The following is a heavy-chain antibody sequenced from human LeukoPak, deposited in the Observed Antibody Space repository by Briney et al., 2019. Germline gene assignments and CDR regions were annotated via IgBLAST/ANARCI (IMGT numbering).Heavy chain of an antibody. D-gene: IGHD3-22*01. CDR2: IYPGDSDT. CDR3: ARLSAEYYDSSGYLCY. CDR1: GYSFTSYW. J-gene: IGHJ4*02. V-gene: IGHV5-51*01. Sequence: GESLKISCTGSGYSFTSYWIGWVRQMPGKGLEWLGIIYPGDSDTRYSPSFQGQVAISADKSISTAYLQWSSLKASDTAMYYCARLSAEYYDSSGYLCYWGQGTLVTVSS.